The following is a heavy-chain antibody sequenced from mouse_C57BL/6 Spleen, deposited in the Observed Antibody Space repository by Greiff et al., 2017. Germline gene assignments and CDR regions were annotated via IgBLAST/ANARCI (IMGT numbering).Heavy chain of an antibody. CDR2: INPGSGGT. D-gene: IGHD2-14*01. J-gene: IGHJ2*01. Sequence: VQLQQSGAELVRPGTSVKVSCKASGYAFTNYLIEWVKQRPGQGLEWIGVINPGSGGTTYNEKFKGKATLTADKSSSTAYMQLSSLTSEDSAVYFCAREGYDAAFDYWGQGTTLTVSS. CDR1: GYAFTNYL. V-gene: IGHV1-54*01. CDR3: AREGYDAAFDY.